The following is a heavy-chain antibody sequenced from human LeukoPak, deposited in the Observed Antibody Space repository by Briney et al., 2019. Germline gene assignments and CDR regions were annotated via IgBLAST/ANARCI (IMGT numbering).Heavy chain of an antibody. Sequence: GGSLRLSCAASGFTFSSYEMNWVRQAPGKGLEWVSYISSSGSTIYYADSVKGRFTISRDNAKNSLYLQMNSLRAEDMAVYYCARTNWYRDSYNWFDPWGQGTLVTVSS. CDR3: ARTNWYRDSYNWFDP. V-gene: IGHV3-48*03. CDR2: ISSSGSTI. J-gene: IGHJ5*02. D-gene: IGHD1-26*01. CDR1: GFTFSSYE.